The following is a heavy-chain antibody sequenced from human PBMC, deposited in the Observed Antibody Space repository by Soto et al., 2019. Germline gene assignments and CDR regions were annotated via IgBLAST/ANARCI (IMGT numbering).Heavy chain of an antibody. V-gene: IGHV3-9*01. CDR2: ISWNSGSI. CDR3: AKDIVPDTSLVAGAFDI. CDR1: GFTFDDYA. Sequence: EVQLVESGGGLVQPGRSLRLSCAASGFTFDDYAMHWVRQAPGKGLEWVSGISWNSGSIGYADSVKGRFTISRDNAKNSVYLQMNSLRAEDTALYYCAKDIVPDTSLVAGAFDIWGQGTMVTVSS. D-gene: IGHD2-15*01. J-gene: IGHJ3*02.